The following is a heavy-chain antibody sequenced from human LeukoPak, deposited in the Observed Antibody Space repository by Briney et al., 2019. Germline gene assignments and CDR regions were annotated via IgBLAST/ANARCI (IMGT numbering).Heavy chain of an antibody. Sequence: SETLSLTCAVYGGSFSGYYWSWIRQPPGKGLEWIGEINHSGSTNYNPSLKSRVTISVDTSKNQFSLKLSSVTAADTAVYYCATRFWSPVVRYWGQGTLVTVSS. CDR2: INHSGST. D-gene: IGHD3-3*01. J-gene: IGHJ4*02. CDR1: GGSFSGYY. CDR3: ATRFWSPVVRY. V-gene: IGHV4-34*01.